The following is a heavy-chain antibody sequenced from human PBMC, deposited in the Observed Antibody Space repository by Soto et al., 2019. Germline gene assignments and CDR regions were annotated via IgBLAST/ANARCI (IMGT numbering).Heavy chain of an antibody. Sequence: EVQLVESGGGLVQPGGSLRLSCAASGFTVSSNYMSWVRQAPGKGLEWVSVIYSGGTTYYADSVKSRFTISRDNSKNTLYLQMNSLRAEGTAVYYCATMGANYYYYMDVWGKGTTVTVSS. J-gene: IGHJ6*03. D-gene: IGHD3-16*01. CDR2: IYSGGTT. V-gene: IGHV3-66*01. CDR1: GFTVSSNY. CDR3: ATMGANYYYYMDV.